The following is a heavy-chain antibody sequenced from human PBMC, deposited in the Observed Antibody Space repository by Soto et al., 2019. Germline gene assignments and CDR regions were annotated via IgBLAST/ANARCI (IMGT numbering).Heavy chain of an antibody. D-gene: IGHD6-6*01. CDR1: GYTFTSYG. Sequence: VQLVQSGAEVKKPGASVKVSCQASGYTFTSYGIAWVRQAPGQDLEWMGWISAYNGDTNYAQRLQGRVTMTTDTSTSTVYMELKRLKSDDTAVYYCARDQEYSTSGLYWFDLWGKGTLVTVSA. J-gene: IGHJ5*02. CDR2: ISAYNGDT. V-gene: IGHV1-18*04. CDR3: ARDQEYSTSGLYWFDL.